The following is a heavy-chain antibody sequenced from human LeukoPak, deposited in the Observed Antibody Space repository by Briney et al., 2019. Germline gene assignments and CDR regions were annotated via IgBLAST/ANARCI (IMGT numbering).Heavy chain of an antibody. V-gene: IGHV1-69*05. CDR3: ARGKEGRWDNLYNWFDP. CDR1: GGTFSSYA. D-gene: IGHD4-23*01. J-gene: IGHJ5*02. CDR2: IIPIFGTA. Sequence: GASVKVSCKASGGTFSSYAISWVRQAPGQGLEWMGGIIPIFGTANYAQKFQGRVTITTDESTSTAYMELSSLRSEDTAAYYCARGKEGRWDNLYNWFDPWGQGTLVTVSS.